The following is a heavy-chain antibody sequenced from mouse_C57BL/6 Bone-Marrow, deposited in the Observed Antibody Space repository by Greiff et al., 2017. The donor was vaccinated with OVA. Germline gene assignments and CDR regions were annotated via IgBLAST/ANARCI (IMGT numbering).Heavy chain of an antibody. CDR1: GYTFTNYW. V-gene: IGHV1-63*01. CDR2: IYPGGGYT. Sequence: LQESGAELVRPGTSVKMSCKASGYTFTNYWIGWAKQRPGHGLEWIGDIYPGGGYTNYNEKFKGKATLTADKSSSTAYMQFSSLTSEDSAIYYCARNYGYDEFAYWGQGTLVTVSA. J-gene: IGHJ3*01. CDR3: ARNYGYDEFAY. D-gene: IGHD2-2*01.